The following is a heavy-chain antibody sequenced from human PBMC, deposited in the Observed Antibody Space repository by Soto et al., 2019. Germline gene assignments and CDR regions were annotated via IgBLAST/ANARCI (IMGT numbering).Heavy chain of an antibody. D-gene: IGHD3-9*01. CDR2: ISAKHGNT. CDR1: GYSFTSYG. Sequence: GASVKVSCKASGYSFTSYGINWVRQAPGQGLEWMGWISAKHGNTHYAQKLQGRVTMTTDTSTSTAYMELRSLTSDDTAVYYCKRDILKQPLVGFQENCFDPWGKGTLVTVSS. J-gene: IGHJ5*01. V-gene: IGHV1-18*01. CDR3: KRDILKQPLVGFQENCFDP.